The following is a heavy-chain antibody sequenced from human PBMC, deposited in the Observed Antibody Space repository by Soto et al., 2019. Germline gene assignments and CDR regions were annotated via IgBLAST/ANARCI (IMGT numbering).Heavy chain of an antibody. Sequence: QVQLVQSGAEVKKPGAAVKVSCKASGYSFRMYHLHWVRQAPGHGVEWMGIIDASGGAPTYAQKFQGRVTMTRDTSTSTVYMELSRLRSEDTAIYYCARDYSGYRPSVFADWGQGTLVTVSS. J-gene: IGHJ4*02. V-gene: IGHV1-46*01. CDR1: GYSFRMYH. D-gene: IGHD5-12*01. CDR2: IDASGGAP. CDR3: ARDYSGYRPSVFAD.